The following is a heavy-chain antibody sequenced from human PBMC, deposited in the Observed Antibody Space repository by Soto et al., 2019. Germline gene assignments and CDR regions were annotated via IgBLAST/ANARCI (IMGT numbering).Heavy chain of an antibody. V-gene: IGHV1-24*01. CDR1: GYTLTELS. Sequence: ASVKVSCKVSGYTLTELSMHWVRQAPGKGLEWMGGFDPEDGETIYAQKFQGRVTMTEDTSTDTAYMELSSLRSEDTAVYYCATDDFASTKSAYYYMDVWGKGTTVTVSS. D-gene: IGHD2-21*02. CDR3: ATDDFASTKSAYYYMDV. CDR2: FDPEDGET. J-gene: IGHJ6*03.